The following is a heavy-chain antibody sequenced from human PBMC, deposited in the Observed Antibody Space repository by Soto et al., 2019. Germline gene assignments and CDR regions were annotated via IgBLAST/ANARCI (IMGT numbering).Heavy chain of an antibody. D-gene: IGHD2-15*01. J-gene: IGHJ3*02. Sequence: QVQLVESGGGVVQPGRSLRLSCAASGFTFSNYAIHWVRQAPGKGLEWGTIISYDGRNKYYADSVKGRFTISRDNSKNTLYLQMNSLRAEDTAVYYCAREGGYCSGGRCYSFAFDIWGQGTMVTVSS. V-gene: IGHV3-30*04. CDR1: GFTFSNYA. CDR3: AREGGYCSGGRCYSFAFDI. CDR2: ISYDGRNK.